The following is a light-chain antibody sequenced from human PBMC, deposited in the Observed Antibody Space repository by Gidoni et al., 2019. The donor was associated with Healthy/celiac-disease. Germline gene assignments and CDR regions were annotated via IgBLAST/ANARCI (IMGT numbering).Light chain of an antibody. J-gene: IGKJ2*01. Sequence: DIVTNQSTDSLAVSLGGRATINCKSSQSVVYSSNNKNYLAWYQQKPGQPPKLLIYWASTRESGVPDRFSGSGSGTDFTLTISSLQAEDVAVYYCQQYYSTPYTFGQGTKLEIK. CDR2: WAS. V-gene: IGKV4-1*01. CDR3: QQYYSTPYT. CDR1: QSVVYSSNNKNY.